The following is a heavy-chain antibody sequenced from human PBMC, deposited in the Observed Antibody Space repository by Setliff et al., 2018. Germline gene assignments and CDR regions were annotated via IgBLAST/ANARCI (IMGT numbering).Heavy chain of an antibody. Sequence: ASETLSLTCTVSGGSISSGSFYWSWIRQPAGRGLEWIGHIDPSGNTNYHPSLKSRVTISGDTSKNQFSLKLTSVTAADTAVYFCARSLGSGSYYNSRPFYSDYWGQGTLVTVSS. J-gene: IGHJ4*02. V-gene: IGHV4-61*09. CDR1: GGSISSGSFY. CDR3: ARSLGSGSYYNSRPFYSDY. CDR2: IDPSGNT. D-gene: IGHD3-10*01.